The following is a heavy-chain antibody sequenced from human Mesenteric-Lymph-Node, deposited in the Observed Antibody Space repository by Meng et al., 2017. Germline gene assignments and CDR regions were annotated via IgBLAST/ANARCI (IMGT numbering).Heavy chain of an antibody. CDR1: GFIFKYYW. V-gene: IGHV3-7*01. D-gene: IGHD1-26*01. CDR3: VRGQVGSLRDAFDI. Sequence: GESLKISCAASGFIFKYYWMSWVRQAPGKGLEWVANINQDGSDKCYVDSVKGRFTMSRDDAKSSVVLQMNSLRAEDTAVYYCVRGQVGSLRDAFDIWGQGTMVTVSS. J-gene: IGHJ3*02. CDR2: INQDGSDK.